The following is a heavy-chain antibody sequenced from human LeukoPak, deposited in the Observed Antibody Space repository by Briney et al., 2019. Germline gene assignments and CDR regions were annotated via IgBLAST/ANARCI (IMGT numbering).Heavy chain of an antibody. Sequence: ASVKVSCKASGYTFTSYDINWVRQATGQGHEWMGWMNPNSGNTGYAQKFQGRVTMTRDTSISTAYMELNSLRSEDTAVYYCARTLTYGDYECDYWGQGTLVTVSS. CDR1: GYTFTSYD. V-gene: IGHV1-8*01. CDR3: ARTLTYGDYECDY. CDR2: MNPNSGNT. D-gene: IGHD4-17*01. J-gene: IGHJ4*02.